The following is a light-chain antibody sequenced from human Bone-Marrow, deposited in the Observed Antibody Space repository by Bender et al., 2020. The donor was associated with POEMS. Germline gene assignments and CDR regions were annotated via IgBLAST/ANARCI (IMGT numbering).Light chain of an antibody. CDR2: EVA. Sequence: QSALTQPASVSGSPGQSIAISCTGTSSDPGLYYYVPWYQQHPGKAPKLLLYEVAKRPSGVPDRFSGSKSGDTAYHTGSGLQPEDEADYYCSSFVRGNTVVFGGGTKLTVL. J-gene: IGLJ2*01. CDR3: SSFVRGNTVV. CDR1: SSDPGLYYY. V-gene: IGLV2-8*01.